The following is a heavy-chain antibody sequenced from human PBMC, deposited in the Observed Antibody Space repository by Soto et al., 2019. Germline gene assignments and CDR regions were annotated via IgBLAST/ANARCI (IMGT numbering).Heavy chain of an antibody. CDR2: ISGSGGGA. D-gene: IGHD6-19*01. Sequence: EVQLLESGGGLVQPGGSLRLSCAASGFTFSNYAMTWVRQAPGRGLEWVSAISGSGGGAYYADAVRGRFTISRDNSKNTLFLQINSLRAEDTAIYYCAKDQAGVAVAGDYFDYWGPGTLVTGSS. J-gene: IGHJ4*02. CDR3: AKDQAGVAVAGDYFDY. V-gene: IGHV3-23*01. CDR1: GFTFSNYA.